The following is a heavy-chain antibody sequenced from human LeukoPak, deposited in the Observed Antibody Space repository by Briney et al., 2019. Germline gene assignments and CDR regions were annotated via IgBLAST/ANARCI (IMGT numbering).Heavy chain of an antibody. CDR3: ARGRGSWYGVYFDY. J-gene: IGHJ4*02. V-gene: IGHV3-7*01. D-gene: IGHD6-13*01. CDR1: GFTFDDYG. CDR2: IKRDGSEK. Sequence: PGGSLRLSCAASGFTFDDYGMSWVRQAPGKGLEWVANIKRDGSEKYYVDSVKGRFTISRDNAKNSLYLQMNSLRTEDTAVYYCARGRGSWYGVYFDYWGQGTLVTVSS.